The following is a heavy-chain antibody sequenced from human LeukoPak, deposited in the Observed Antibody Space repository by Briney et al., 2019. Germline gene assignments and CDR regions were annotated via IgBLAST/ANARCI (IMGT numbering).Heavy chain of an antibody. J-gene: IGHJ4*02. CDR1: GGTFISYA. CDR3: AREHCRSSTSCYFDY. Sequence: SVTVSCKASGGTFISYAISWVRQAPGQGLEWMGGIIPIFGTANYAQKFQGRVTITADESTSTAYMELSSLRSEDTAVYYCAREHCRSSTSCYFDYWGQGTLVTVSS. V-gene: IGHV1-69*13. D-gene: IGHD2-2*01. CDR2: IIPIFGTA.